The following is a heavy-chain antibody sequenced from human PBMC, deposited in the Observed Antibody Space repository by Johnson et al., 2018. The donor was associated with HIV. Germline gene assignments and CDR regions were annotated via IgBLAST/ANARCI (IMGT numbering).Heavy chain of an antibody. J-gene: IGHJ3*02. CDR2: INQDETEK. CDR3: AKEQWPLSPDAFDI. CDR1: GFTFSSYW. D-gene: IGHD6-19*01. Sequence: VQLVESGGGLVQPGGSLRLSCAASGFTFSSYWMSWVRQAPGKGLEWVANINQDETEKYYVDSVKGRFTISRDNAKKSLFLQVNSLRAEDTAVYYCAKEQWPLSPDAFDIWGQGTMVTVSS. V-gene: IGHV3-7*05.